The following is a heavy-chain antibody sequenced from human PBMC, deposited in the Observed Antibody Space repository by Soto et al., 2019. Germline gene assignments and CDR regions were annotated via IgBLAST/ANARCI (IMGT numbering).Heavy chain of an antibody. Sequence: SLPCAVYGGSFSAYYWSWIRQPPGKGLEWIGEITHSGGTSYNPSLKSRVTISVDTSKSQFSLKLTSVTAADRAVYYCARGSVGTVDRSGFYKCWGQGTPVAVSS. CDR3: ARGSVGTVDRSGFYKC. J-gene: IGHJ4*02. D-gene: IGHD3-22*01. CDR2: ITHSGGT. V-gene: IGHV4-34*01. CDR1: GGSFSAYY.